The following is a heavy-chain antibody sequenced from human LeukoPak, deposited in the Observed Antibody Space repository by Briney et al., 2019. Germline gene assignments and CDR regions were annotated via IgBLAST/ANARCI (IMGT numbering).Heavy chain of an antibody. CDR1: GFTFSSYS. D-gene: IGHD4-23*01. CDR3: ASGGYGGPPV. Sequence: PGGSLRPSCAASGFTFSSYSMNWVRQAPGKGLEWVSSISSSSSYIYYADSVNGRFTISRDNAKNSLYLQMNSLRAEDTAVYYCASGGYGGPPVWGQGTLVTVSS. V-gene: IGHV3-21*01. CDR2: ISSSSSYI. J-gene: IGHJ4*02.